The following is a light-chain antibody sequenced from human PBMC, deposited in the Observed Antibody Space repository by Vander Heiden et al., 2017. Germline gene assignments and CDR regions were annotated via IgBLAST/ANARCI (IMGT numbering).Light chain of an antibody. CDR3: GTWDSSLSAVV. CDR1: TTNIGNNH. V-gene: IGLV1-51*02. Sequence: QSVLTQPPPVSAAPGQKVPISCSGGTTNIGNNHVSGYQQVPGTAPKLLIYESNRRPSGIPDRFSGSKSGTSATLGITGLQTGDEADYYCGTWDSSLSAVVFGGGTKLTVL. J-gene: IGLJ2*01. CDR2: ESN.